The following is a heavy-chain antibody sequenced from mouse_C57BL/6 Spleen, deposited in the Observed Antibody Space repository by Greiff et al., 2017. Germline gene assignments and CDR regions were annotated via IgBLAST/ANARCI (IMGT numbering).Heavy chain of an antibody. J-gene: IGHJ1*03. CDR1: GYTFTSYG. Sequence: GYTFTSYGISWVKQRTGQGLEWIGEIYPRSGNTYYNEKFKGKATLTADKSSSTAYMELRSLTSEDSAVYFCAREGPYWYFDVWGTGTTVTVSS. V-gene: IGHV1-81*01. CDR3: AREGPYWYFDV. CDR2: IYPRSGNT.